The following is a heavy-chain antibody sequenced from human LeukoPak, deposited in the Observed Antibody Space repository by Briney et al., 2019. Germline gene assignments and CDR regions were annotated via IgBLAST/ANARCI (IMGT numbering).Heavy chain of an antibody. CDR1: GGSFSGYY. Sequence: SETLSLTCAVYGGSFSGYYCSWIRQPPGKGLEWIGEINHSGSTNYNPSLKSRVTISVDTSKNQFSLKLSSVTAADTAVYYCARGDGGNWHYYYMDVWGKGTTVTVSS. V-gene: IGHV4-34*01. D-gene: IGHD4-23*01. CDR2: INHSGST. CDR3: ARGDGGNWHYYYMDV. J-gene: IGHJ6*03.